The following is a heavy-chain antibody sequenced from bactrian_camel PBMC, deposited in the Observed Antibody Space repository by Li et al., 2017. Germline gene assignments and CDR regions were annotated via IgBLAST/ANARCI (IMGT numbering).Heavy chain of an antibody. CDR1: GFTFSSCG. D-gene: IGHD6*01. V-gene: IGHV3S9*01. CDR3: AAMCPSPGKWLGSDY. Sequence: HVQLVESGGGSVQPGGSLRLSCVASGFTFSSCGMAWNRQAPGKERELVSTISKDGTTAYADSVKGRFTISRDNPKSTVYLQMNDLKIEDTAMYYCAAMCPSPGKWLGSDYWGQGTQVTVS. J-gene: IGHJ4*01. CDR2: ISKDGTT.